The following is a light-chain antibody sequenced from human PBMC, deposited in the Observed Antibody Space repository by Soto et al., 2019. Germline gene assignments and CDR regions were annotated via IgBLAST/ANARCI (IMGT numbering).Light chain of an antibody. J-gene: IGKJ2*01. CDR3: QQYKLFPFT. V-gene: IGKV1-33*01. Sequence: DIQIALSTTSLSASVVDRVTITCQASQDISKYLNWYQQKPGKAPKLLISDASHLETGVPSRFSGSGYRSDFTFTISSLQPEDIATYYCQQYKLFPFTFGQGTKVDI. CDR1: QDISKY. CDR2: DAS.